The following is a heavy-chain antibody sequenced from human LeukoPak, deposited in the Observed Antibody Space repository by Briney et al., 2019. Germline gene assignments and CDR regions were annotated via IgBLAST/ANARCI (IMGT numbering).Heavy chain of an antibody. CDR3: ARDRGWYHADS. D-gene: IGHD6-19*01. V-gene: IGHV3-7*01. J-gene: IGHJ4*02. CDR2: IKEDGSWK. Sequence: GRSLRLSCAASGFTFSSSWMGWARQAPGKGLEWVANIKEDGSWKHYAVSVQGRFTISRDNAKNSLYLQMNSLRAEDTAVYYCARDRGWYHADSWGQGTLVTVSS. CDR1: GFTFSSSW.